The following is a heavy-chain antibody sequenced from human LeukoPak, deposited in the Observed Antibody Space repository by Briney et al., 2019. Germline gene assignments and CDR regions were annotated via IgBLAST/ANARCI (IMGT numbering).Heavy chain of an antibody. D-gene: IGHD4-17*01. V-gene: IGHV1-69*04. CDR2: IIPMVGVA. CDR3: ARDIRVDYGHYCYGMDV. CDR1: GGTFSSYT. J-gene: IGHJ6*02. Sequence: PVKVSCKASGGTFSSYTISWVRQAPGQGLEWMGRIIPMVGVANYAQKFQGRVTIIADKSTSTAYMELSSLRSEDTAVYYCARDIRVDYGHYCYGMDVWGQGTTVTVSS.